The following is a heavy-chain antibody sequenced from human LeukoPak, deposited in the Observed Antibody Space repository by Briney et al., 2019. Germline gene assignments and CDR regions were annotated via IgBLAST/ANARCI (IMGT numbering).Heavy chain of an antibody. CDR2: IYYSGST. J-gene: IGHJ4*02. V-gene: IGHV4-39*07. CDR3: ASVKNHYFDY. Sequence: SETLSLTCTVSGGSISSSSYYWGWIRQPPGKGLEWIGSIYYSGSTYYNPSLKSRVTISVDTSKNQFSLKLSSVTAADTAVYYCASVKNHYFDYWGQGTLVTVSS. CDR1: GGSISSSSYY.